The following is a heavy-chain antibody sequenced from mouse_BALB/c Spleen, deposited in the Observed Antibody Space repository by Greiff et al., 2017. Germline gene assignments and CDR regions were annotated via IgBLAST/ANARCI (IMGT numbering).Heavy chain of an antibody. CDR3: ARSGDYGRYYFDY. Sequence: EVKLMESGGGLVQPGGSRKLSCAASGFSFSSFGMHWVRQGQEKGLEWVAYISRGSSTIYYADTVKGRFTISRDNPKNTLFLQMTSLRSEDTAMYYCARSGDYGRYYFDYWGQGTTLTVSS. V-gene: IGHV5-17*02. CDR1: GFSFSSFG. J-gene: IGHJ2*01. D-gene: IGHD2-4*01. CDR2: ISRGSSTI.